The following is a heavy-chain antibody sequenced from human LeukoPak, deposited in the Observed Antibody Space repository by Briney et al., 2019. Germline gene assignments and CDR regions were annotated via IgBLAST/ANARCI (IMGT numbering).Heavy chain of an antibody. CDR2: IYYSGST. CDR3: ARDIRYSFNWFDP. Sequence: SETLSLTCTVSGGSIASGGYYWTWIRQHPGKGLEWIGYIYYSGSTYYNPSLKSRVTISVYTSKNQFSLKLRSVTAADTAVYYCARDIRYSFNWFDPWGQGTPVTASS. CDR1: GGSIASGGYY. V-gene: IGHV4-31*03. D-gene: IGHD5-18*01. J-gene: IGHJ5*02.